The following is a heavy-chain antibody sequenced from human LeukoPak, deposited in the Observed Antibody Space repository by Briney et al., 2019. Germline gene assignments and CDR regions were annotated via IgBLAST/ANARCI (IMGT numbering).Heavy chain of an antibody. CDR3: VRGAGTYYGTDTFDL. V-gene: IGHV3-30*02. D-gene: IGHD1-26*01. CDR1: GFTFSDFG. J-gene: IGHJ3*01. Sequence: GGSLRLSCEASGFTFSDFGLHWVRQAPGKGLEWVAFIRSEENKIYYLASVRGRFTISRDNSKNTLFLQMSSLRHEDTAVYYCVRGAGTYYGTDTFDLWGQGTMVTVSS. CDR2: IRSEENKI.